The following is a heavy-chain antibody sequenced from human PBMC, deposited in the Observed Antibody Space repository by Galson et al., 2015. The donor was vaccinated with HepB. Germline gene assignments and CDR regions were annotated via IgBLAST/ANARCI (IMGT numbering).Heavy chain of an antibody. D-gene: IGHD2-2*01. Sequence: SVKVSCKASGGTFSSYAISWVRQAPGQGLEWMGGIIPIFGTANYAQKFQGRVTITADESTSTAYMELSSLRSEDTAVYYCARDLAPRGVVVPAAISPDYYYYGMDVWGQGTTVTVSS. CDR1: GGTFSSYA. J-gene: IGHJ6*02. CDR2: IIPIFGTA. CDR3: ARDLAPRGVVVPAAISPDYYYYGMDV. V-gene: IGHV1-69*13.